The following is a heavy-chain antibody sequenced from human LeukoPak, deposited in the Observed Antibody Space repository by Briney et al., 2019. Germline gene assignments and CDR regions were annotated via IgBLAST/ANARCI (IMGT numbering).Heavy chain of an antibody. J-gene: IGHJ4*02. D-gene: IGHD5-12*01. CDR3: ARGRDSGYDLTSQIDY. CDR1: GGSFSGYY. V-gene: IGHV4-34*01. Sequence: RTSESLSLTCAVYGGSFSGYYWSWIRQPPGKGLEWIGEINHRGSTNYNPSLKSRVTISVDTSKNQFSLKLSSVTAADTAVYYCARGRDSGYDLTSQIDYWGQGTLLTVST. CDR2: INHRGST.